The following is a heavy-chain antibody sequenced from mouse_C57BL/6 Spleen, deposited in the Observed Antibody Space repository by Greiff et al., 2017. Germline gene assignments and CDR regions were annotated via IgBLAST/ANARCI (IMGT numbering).Heavy chain of an antibody. CDR1: GFSLTSYA. Sequence: QVQLKESGPGLVAPSQSLSITCTVSGFSLTSYAISWVRQPPGKGLEWLGVIWTGGDTNYNSALKSRLSISKDNSKSQVFLKMNSLQTDDTARYYCARFTTVVGGDYWGQGTTLTVSS. J-gene: IGHJ2*01. D-gene: IGHD1-1*01. CDR2: IWTGGDT. V-gene: IGHV2-9-1*01. CDR3: ARFTTVVGGDY.